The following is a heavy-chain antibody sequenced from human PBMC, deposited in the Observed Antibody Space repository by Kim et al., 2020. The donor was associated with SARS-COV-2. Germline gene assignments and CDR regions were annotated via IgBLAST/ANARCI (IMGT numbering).Heavy chain of an antibody. Sequence: SVKGRLTISRDNSKTTLYLQMNSLRAEDTAVYYCAKDPLWFGDGDAFDIWGQGTMVTVSS. D-gene: IGHD3-10*01. CDR3: AKDPLWFGDGDAFDI. V-gene: IGHV3-23*01. J-gene: IGHJ3*02.